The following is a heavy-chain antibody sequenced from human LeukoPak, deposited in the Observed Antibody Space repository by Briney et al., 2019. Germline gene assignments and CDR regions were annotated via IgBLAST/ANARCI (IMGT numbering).Heavy chain of an antibody. CDR2: IFYSGTT. Sequence: SETLSLTCTVSGGSISSYYWSWIRQPPGKGLEWIGFIFYSGTTNYNPSLKSRVTISVDTSKNQFSLKLSSVTAADTAVHYFARGGWNKFDYWGQGTLVTVSS. J-gene: IGHJ4*02. CDR1: GGSISSYY. V-gene: IGHV4-59*01. CDR3: ARGGWNKFDY. D-gene: IGHD5-12*01.